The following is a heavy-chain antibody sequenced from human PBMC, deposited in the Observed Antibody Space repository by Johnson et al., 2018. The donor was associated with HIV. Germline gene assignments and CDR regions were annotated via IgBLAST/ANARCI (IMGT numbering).Heavy chain of an antibody. Sequence: VQLVESGGGLVQPGGSLRLSCAASGFTVSSNYMSWVRQAPGKGLEWVSIVYSGGSTGYADSVKGRFTISRDNSKNTLYLQMNGLRAEDTAVYYCARAERVVTPGGAAFDIRG. CDR3: ARAERVVTPGGAAFDI. V-gene: IGHV3-66*02. D-gene: IGHD4-23*01. CDR1: GFTVSSNY. J-gene: IGHJ3*02. CDR2: VYSGGST.